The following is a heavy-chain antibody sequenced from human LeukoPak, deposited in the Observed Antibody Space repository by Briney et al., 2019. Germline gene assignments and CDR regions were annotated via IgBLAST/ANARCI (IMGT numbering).Heavy chain of an antibody. CDR1: GGSISSYY. D-gene: IGHD3-22*01. V-gene: IGHV4-59*01. CDR2: VYYSGST. J-gene: IGHJ6*02. CDR3: ARDTYYYDSSGYSPFYYYYGMDV. Sequence: PSETLSLTCTVSGGSISSYYWSWIRQPPGKGLEWIGYVYYSGSTNYNPSLKSRVTISVDTSKNQFSLKLSSVTAADTAVYYCARDTYYYDSSGYSPFYYYYGMDVWGQGTTVTVSS.